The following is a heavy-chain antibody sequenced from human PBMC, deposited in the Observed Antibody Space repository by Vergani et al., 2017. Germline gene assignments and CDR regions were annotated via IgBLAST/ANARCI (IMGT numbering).Heavy chain of an antibody. V-gene: IGHV3-48*01. Sequence: EVQLVESGGGLVQPGGSLRLSCAASGFTFSSYSMNWVRQAPGKGLEWVSYISSSSSTIYYADSVKGRFTISRDNAKNSLYLQMNSLRAEDTAVYYCARDSIYSKKGIFDYWGQGTLVTVSS. CDR3: ARDSIYSKKGIFDY. CDR1: GFTFSSYS. J-gene: IGHJ4*02. CDR2: ISSSSSTI. D-gene: IGHD4-11*01.